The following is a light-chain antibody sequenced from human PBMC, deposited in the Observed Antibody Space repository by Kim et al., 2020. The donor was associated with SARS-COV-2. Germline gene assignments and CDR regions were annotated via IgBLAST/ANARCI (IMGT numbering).Light chain of an antibody. CDR2: DAS. J-gene: IGKJ1*01. V-gene: IGKV1-13*02. Sequence: AIQLTQSPSSLSASVGDRVTITCRASQGIDSALAWYQQRPGKPPKLLIYDASSLESGVPSRFSGSGSETDFTLTISSLQPEDFATYYCQQFNINSWTFGQGTKVDIK. CDR1: QGIDSA. CDR3: QQFNINSWT.